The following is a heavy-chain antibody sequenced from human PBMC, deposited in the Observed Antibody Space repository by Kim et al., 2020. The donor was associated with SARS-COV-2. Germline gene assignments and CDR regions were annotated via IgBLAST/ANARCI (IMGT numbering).Heavy chain of an antibody. CDR2: NK. CDR3: FYYDSSAPDY. D-gene: IGHD3-22*01. Sequence: NKSSADSVKARFTISRDNSKNTLYLQRNSLRAEDTAVYYCFYYDSSAPDYWGQGTLVTVSS. V-gene: IGHV3-30*01. J-gene: IGHJ4*02.